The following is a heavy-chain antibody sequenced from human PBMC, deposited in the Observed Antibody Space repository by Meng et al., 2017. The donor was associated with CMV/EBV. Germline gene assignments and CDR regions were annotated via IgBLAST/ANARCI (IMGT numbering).Heavy chain of an antibody. Sequence: GGSLRLSCAASGFTFPAYAIHWVRQAPGKGLESVSGISWNSGVIDYADSVKGRFTISRDNAKNSLYLQMNSLRSEDTAVYFCAKDTIEAAAYGAFDMWGQGTMVTVSS. J-gene: IGHJ3*02. CDR2: ISWNSGVI. CDR1: GFTFPAYA. V-gene: IGHV3-9*01. CDR3: AKDTIEAAAYGAFDM. D-gene: IGHD2-2*01.